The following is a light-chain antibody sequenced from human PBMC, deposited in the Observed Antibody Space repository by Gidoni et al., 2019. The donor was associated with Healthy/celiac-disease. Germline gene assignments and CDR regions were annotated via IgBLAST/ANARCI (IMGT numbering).Light chain of an antibody. J-gene: IGKJ3*01. CDR1: QSVSSSY. CDR2: GAS. V-gene: IGKV3-20*01. Sequence: EIALTQSPGTLPLSPGERDTLPCRASQSVSSSYLAWYQQKPGQAPRLLIDGASSRATGIPDRFSGSGSGTDFTLTISRLEPEDFAVYYCQQYGSSPPFTFGPGTKVDIK. CDR3: QQYGSSPPFT.